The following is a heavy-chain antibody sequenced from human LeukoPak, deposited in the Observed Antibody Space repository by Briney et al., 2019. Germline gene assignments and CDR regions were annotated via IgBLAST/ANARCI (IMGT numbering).Heavy chain of an antibody. J-gene: IGHJ6*03. CDR1: AGSFSGYY. D-gene: IGHD1-26*01. Sequence: SETLSLTCAVYAGSFSGYYWSWIRQPPGKGLEWIGEINHSGSTNYNPSLKSRVTISVDTSKNQFSLKLSSVTAADTAVYYCASRSSGLYYYCYYMDVWGKGTTVTVSS. CDR2: INHSGST. CDR3: ASRSSGLYYYCYYMDV. V-gene: IGHV4-34*01.